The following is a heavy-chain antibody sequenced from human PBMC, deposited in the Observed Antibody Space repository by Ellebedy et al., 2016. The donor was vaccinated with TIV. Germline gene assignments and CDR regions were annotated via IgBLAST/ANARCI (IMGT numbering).Heavy chain of an antibody. J-gene: IGHJ5*02. CDR2: MNPNSGNT. CDR1: GYTFTSYG. V-gene: IGHV1-8*02. D-gene: IGHD6-19*01. CDR3: ARGPGIAVAKRTGNHWFDP. Sequence: ASVKVSCXASGYTFTSYGISWVRQATGQGLEWMGWMNPNSGNTGYAQKFQGRVTMTRNTSISTAYMELSSLRSEDTAVYYCARGPGIAVAKRTGNHWFDPWGQGTLVTVSS.